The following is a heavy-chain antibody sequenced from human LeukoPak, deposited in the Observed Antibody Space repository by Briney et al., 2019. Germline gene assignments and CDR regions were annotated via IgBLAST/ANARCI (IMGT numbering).Heavy chain of an antibody. Sequence: PSETLSLNCAVYGGSFIGYYWSWIRQPPGKGLEWIGEINHSGTTNYNPSLKSRVTISVETSENQLSLKLSSVTAADTAVYYCARHWYYYGSGSSQFDYWGQGTLVAVSS. CDR3: ARHWYYYGSGSSQFDY. CDR1: GGSFIGYY. D-gene: IGHD3-10*01. V-gene: IGHV4-34*01. CDR2: INHSGTT. J-gene: IGHJ4*02.